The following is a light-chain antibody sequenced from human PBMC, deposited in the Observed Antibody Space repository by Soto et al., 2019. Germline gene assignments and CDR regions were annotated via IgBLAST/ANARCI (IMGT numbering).Light chain of an antibody. Sequence: EIVLTQSPATLSLSPGARATLSCRASQSVSSYFAWYQQKPGQAPRLLIYDASNRATGIPARFIGSGSGTDFTLTISSLEPEDFAVYYCQQRINWPPIFTVGPATKVDIK. V-gene: IGKV3-11*01. CDR2: DAS. CDR3: QQRINWPPIFT. J-gene: IGKJ3*01. CDR1: QSVSSY.